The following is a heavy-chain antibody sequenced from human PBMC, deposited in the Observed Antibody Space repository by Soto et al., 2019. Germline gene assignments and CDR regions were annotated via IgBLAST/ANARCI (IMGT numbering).Heavy chain of an antibody. CDR1: GYTFTGYY. J-gene: IGHJ5*02. Sequence: QVQLVQSGAEVKKPGASVKVSCKASGYTFTGYYMHWVRQAPGQGLEWMGWINPNSGGTNYAQKFQGWVTMTRDTPISTAYMELSRLRSDDTAVYYCARGEPVTTVTIHWFDPWGQGTLVTVSS. V-gene: IGHV1-2*04. CDR3: ARGEPVTTVTIHWFDP. CDR2: INPNSGGT. D-gene: IGHD4-17*01.